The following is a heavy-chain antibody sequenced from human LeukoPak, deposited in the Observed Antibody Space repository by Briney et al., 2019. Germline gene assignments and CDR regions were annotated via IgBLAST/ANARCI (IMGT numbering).Heavy chain of an antibody. CDR3: ATVGIVVVTVDAFDI. CDR2: FDPEGGET. V-gene: IGHV1-24*01. CDR1: GYTLTELS. D-gene: IGHD3-22*01. J-gene: IGHJ3*02. Sequence: ASVKVSCKVSGYTLTELSMYWVRQAPGKGLEWMGGFDPEGGETIYAQKFQGRVTMTEDTSTDTAYMELSSLRSEDTAVYYCATVGIVVVTVDAFDIWGQGTMVTVSS.